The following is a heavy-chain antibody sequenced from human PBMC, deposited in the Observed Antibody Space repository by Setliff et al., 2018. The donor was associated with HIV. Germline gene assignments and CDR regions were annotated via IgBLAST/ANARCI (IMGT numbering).Heavy chain of an antibody. Sequence: SVKVSCKASGYTFTGYYINWMRQAPGQGLEWMGGIIPIFGTANYAQKFQGRVTITADESTSTAYMELSSLRSEDTAVYYCARVQQLPQEGYMDVWGKGTTVTVSS. J-gene: IGHJ6*03. CDR1: GYTFTGYY. CDR3: ARVQQLPQEGYMDV. D-gene: IGHD6-13*01. CDR2: IIPIFGTA. V-gene: IGHV1-69*13.